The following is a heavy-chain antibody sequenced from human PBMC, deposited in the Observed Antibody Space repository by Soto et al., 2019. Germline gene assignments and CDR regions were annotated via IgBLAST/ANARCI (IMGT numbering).Heavy chain of an antibody. CDR1: GGSFSGYY. Sequence: SETLSLTCAVYGGSFSGYYWSWIRQPPGKGLEWIGEINHSGSTNYNPSLKSRVTISVDTSKNQFSLKLSSVTAADTAVYYCASECSSSCMDVWGQGTTVTVSS. D-gene: IGHD2-2*01. J-gene: IGHJ6*02. CDR3: ASECSSSCMDV. CDR2: INHSGST. V-gene: IGHV4-34*01.